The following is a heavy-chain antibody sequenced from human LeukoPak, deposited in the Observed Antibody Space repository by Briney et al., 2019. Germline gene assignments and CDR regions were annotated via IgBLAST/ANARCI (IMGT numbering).Heavy chain of an antibody. V-gene: IGHV1-24*01. D-gene: IGHD3-22*01. CDR3: ATSSYYYDSSGYLSYYYMDV. CDR2: FDPEDGET. CDR1: GYTLTELS. J-gene: IGHJ6*03. Sequence: ASVKVSCKVSGYTLTELSMHWVRQAPGKGLEWMGGFDPEDGETIYAQKFQGRVTMTEDTSTDTAYMELSSLRSEDTAVYYCATSSYYYDSSGYLSYYYMDVWGKGTTVTVSS.